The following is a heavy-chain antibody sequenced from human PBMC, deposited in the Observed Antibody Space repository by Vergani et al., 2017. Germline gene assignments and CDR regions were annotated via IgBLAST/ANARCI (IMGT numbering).Heavy chain of an antibody. Sequence: QVQLVESGGGVVQPGRSLRLSCAASGFTFSSYGMHWVREAPGKGLEWVAVIWYDGSNKYYADSVKGRFTISRDNSKNTLYLQMNSLRAEDTAVYYCARDRAGIAVADYWGQGTLVTVSS. CDR1: GFTFSSYG. J-gene: IGHJ4*02. D-gene: IGHD6-19*01. CDR2: IWYDGSNK. CDR3: ARDRAGIAVADY. V-gene: IGHV3-33*08.